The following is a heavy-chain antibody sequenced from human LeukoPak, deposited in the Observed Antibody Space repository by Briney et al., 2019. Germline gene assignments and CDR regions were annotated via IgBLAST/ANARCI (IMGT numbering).Heavy chain of an antibody. D-gene: IGHD4-17*01. Sequence: GGSLRLSCTASGFAFSNYAMNWVRQAPGKGLEWVSVIRSSGSGGSTYYADSVKGRFTISRDNSKNTLYLQMNSLRAEDTAVYYCAKDFALTTVTMLIDYWGQGTLVTISS. CDR3: AKDFALTTVTMLIDY. V-gene: IGHV3-23*01. CDR1: GFAFSNYA. J-gene: IGHJ4*02. CDR2: IRSSGSGGST.